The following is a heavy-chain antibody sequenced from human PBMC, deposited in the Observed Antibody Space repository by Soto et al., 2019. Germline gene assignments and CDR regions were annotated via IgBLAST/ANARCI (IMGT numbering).Heavy chain of an antibody. Sequence: SETLSLTCTVSGGSISSYYWSWIRQPPGKGLEWIGYIYYSGSTNYNPSLKSRVTISVDTSKNQFSLKLSSVTAADTAVYYCARVITMIVVDAWGQGTLVTVSS. J-gene: IGHJ5*02. CDR2: IYYSGST. CDR3: ARVITMIVVDA. D-gene: IGHD3-22*01. V-gene: IGHV4-59*01. CDR1: GGSISSYY.